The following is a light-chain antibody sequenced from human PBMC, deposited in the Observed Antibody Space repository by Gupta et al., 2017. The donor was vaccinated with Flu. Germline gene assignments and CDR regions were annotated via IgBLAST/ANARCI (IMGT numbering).Light chain of an antibody. CDR3: QQYDSTPLT. V-gene: IGKV4-1*01. CDR1: QSVLYSSNNKNY. J-gene: IGKJ4*01. Sequence: DIVMTRSPDSLAVSLGERATINCKSSQSVLYSSNNKNYLAWYQQKPGQPPKLLIYWASTRESGVPDRFSGSGSGTDFTLTISSLQAEDVAVYYCQQYDSTPLTFGRGTKVEIK. CDR2: WAS.